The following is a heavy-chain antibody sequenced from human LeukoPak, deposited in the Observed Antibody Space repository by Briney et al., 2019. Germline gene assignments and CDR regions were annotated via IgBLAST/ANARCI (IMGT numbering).Heavy chain of an antibody. CDR2: INPNSGGT. D-gene: IGHD6-19*01. V-gene: IGHV1-2*02. J-gene: IGHJ4*02. Sequence: GASVKVSCKASGYTFTSYGIRWVRQAPGQGLEWMGWINPNSGGTNYAQKFQGRVTMTRDTSISTAYMELSRLRSDDTAVYYCARAGRVAVAGNPGYWGQGTLVTVSS. CDR1: GYTFTSYG. CDR3: ARAGRVAVAGNPGY.